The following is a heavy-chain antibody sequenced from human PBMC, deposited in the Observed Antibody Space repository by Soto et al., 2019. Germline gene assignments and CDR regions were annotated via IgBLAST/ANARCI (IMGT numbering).Heavy chain of an antibody. CDR2: ISYDGSNK. CDR3: ARDTVYDSTPLFDY. V-gene: IGHV3-30-3*01. J-gene: IGHJ4*02. Sequence: GGALRLSCAASGFTFSSYAMHWVRQAPGKGLEWVAVISYDGSNKYYADSVKGRFTISRDNSKNTLYLQMNSLRAEDTAVYYCARDTVYDSTPLFDYWGQGTLVTFSS. D-gene: IGHD3-22*01. CDR1: GFTFSSYA.